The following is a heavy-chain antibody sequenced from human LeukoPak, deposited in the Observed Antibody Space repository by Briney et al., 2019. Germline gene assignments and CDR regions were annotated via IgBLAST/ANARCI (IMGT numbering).Heavy chain of an antibody. CDR1: GFTFSSYA. D-gene: IGHD3-16*02. CDR3: AKDPGDYVWGSYRYPNPDY. J-gene: IGHJ4*02. CDR2: ISGSGGST. V-gene: IGHV3-23*01. Sequence: GGSLRLSCAASGFTFSSYAMSWVRQAPGKGLEWVSAISGSGGSTYYADSVKGRFTISRGNSKNTLYLQMNSLRAEDTAVYYCAKDPGDYVWGSYRYPNPDYWGQGTLVTVSS.